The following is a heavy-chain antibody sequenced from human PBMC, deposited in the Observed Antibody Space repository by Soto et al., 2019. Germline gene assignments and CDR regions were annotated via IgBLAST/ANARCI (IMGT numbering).Heavy chain of an antibody. V-gene: IGHV4-34*01. Sequence: SETLSLTCAVYGGSFSGYYWSWIRQPPGKGLEWIGEINHSGSTNYNPSLKSRVTISVDTSKNQFSLKLSSVTAADTAVYYCARARTGIAAAGSHCFDYWGQGTLVTVSS. CDR2: INHSGST. CDR1: GGSFSGYY. J-gene: IGHJ4*02. CDR3: ARARTGIAAAGSHCFDY. D-gene: IGHD6-13*01.